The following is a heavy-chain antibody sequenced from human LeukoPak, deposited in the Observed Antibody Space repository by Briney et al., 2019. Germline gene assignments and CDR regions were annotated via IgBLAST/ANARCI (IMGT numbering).Heavy chain of an antibody. J-gene: IGHJ4*02. CDR1: GGSINSYY. V-gene: IGHV4-59*12. Sequence: PSETLSLTCTVSGGSINSYYWSWVRQPPGKGLEWIGYIYYIGSTNYNPSLKSRVTISVDTSKNQFSLKLSSVTAADTAVYYCAREGAVYIDYWGQGTLVTVSS. D-gene: IGHD1-26*01. CDR2: IYYIGST. CDR3: AREGAVYIDY.